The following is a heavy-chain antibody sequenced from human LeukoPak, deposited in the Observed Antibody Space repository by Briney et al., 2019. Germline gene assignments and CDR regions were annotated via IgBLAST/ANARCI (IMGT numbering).Heavy chain of an antibody. CDR3: VYDQDDFWSGYSAAQH. J-gene: IGHJ1*01. CDR1: GFTFSRFP. CDR2: IKSKTDGGTT. D-gene: IGHD3-3*01. Sequence: PGGSLRLSCAASGFTFSRFPMSWVRQAPGKGLEWVGRIKSKTDGGTTDYAAPVKGRFTISRDDSKNTLYLQMNSLKTEDTAVYYCVYDQDDFWSGYSAAQHWGQGTLVTVSS. V-gene: IGHV3-15*01.